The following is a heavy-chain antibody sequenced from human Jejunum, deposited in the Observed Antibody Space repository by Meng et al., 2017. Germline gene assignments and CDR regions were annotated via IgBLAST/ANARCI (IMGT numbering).Heavy chain of an antibody. V-gene: IGHV3-21*06. CDR2: ISGTSKYK. J-gene: IGHJ3*01. CDR1: GFTFSTHT. CDR3: VRAVGVSTGGFPDAFNL. Sequence: GESLKISCAASGFTFSTHTMNWVRQAPGKGLEWVSSISGTSKYKYYGDSMKGRIAVSRDNGNNSLFLQMDNRRLDDTAVYYCVRAVGVSTGGFPDAFNLWGQGTLVTVSS. D-gene: IGHD1-26*01.